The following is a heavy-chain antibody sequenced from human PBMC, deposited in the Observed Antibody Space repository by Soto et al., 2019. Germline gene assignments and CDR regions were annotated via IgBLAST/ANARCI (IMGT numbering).Heavy chain of an antibody. CDR3: ARGKWLLLPGVVDY. J-gene: IGHJ4*02. CDR2: MNPKSGNT. D-gene: IGHD5-12*01. CDR1: GYTFITYD. V-gene: IGHV1-8*01. Sequence: QVQLVQSGGEVKKPGASVKVSCKASGYTFITYDIIWVRQATGQGLEWMGWMNPKSGNTGYAQEVQDRVTMTRNTALRTDYLELSRARPEDTAVHYCARGKWLLLPGVVDYWGWGTLV.